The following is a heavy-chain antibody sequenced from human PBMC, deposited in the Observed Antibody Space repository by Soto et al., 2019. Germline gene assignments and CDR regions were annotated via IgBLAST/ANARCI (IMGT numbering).Heavy chain of an antibody. CDR3: ARWRRSGWYFDY. Sequence: EVQLVESGGGLVQPGGSLRLSCAASGFTFSSYSMNWVRQAPGKGLEWVLYISSSSRTIYYADPRKGRFTISRDNAKNSLYLQMNSLRDEDTAVYYCARWRRSGWYFDYWGQGTLVTVSS. CDR1: GFTFSSYS. D-gene: IGHD6-19*01. J-gene: IGHJ4*02. V-gene: IGHV3-48*02. CDR2: ISSSSRTI.